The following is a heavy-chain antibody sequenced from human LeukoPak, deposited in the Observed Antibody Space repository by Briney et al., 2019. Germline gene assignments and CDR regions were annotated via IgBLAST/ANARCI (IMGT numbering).Heavy chain of an antibody. V-gene: IGHV1-18*01. J-gene: IGHJ4*02. Sequence: ASVKVSCKASGYTXTSYDINRVRQAPGQGLEWMEWISAYNGNTKYAQTLQGRVTMTTDTSTSTAYMELRSLSSDDTAVYYCTSTGYYGHDRLHYWGRGTLVTVSS. CDR3: TSTGYYGHDRLHY. CDR2: ISAYNGNT. D-gene: IGHD5-12*01. CDR1: GYTXTSYD.